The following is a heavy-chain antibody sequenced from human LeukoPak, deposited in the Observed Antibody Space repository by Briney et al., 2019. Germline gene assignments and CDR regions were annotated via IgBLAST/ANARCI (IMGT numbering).Heavy chain of an antibody. CDR3: ASGSRGIAAY. Sequence: GGSLRLCCAASGFTFSRYAMHWLRQAPGKGLEYVSAISSNGGSTYYANSVKGRFTISRDNSKNTLYLQMGSLRAEYMAVYYCASGSRGIAAYWGQGTLVTVSS. CDR1: GFTFSRYA. V-gene: IGHV3-64*01. D-gene: IGHD6-13*01. J-gene: IGHJ4*02. CDR2: ISSNGGST.